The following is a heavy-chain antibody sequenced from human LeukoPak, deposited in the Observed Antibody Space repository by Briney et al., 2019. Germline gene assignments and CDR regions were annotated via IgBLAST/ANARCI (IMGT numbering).Heavy chain of an antibody. Sequence: GASVKVSCKASGYTFTGYYMHWVRQAPGQGLEWMGWINPNSGGTNYAQKFQGRVTMTRDTSISTAYMELSRLRSDDTAVYYCARDLRKWETGYQPDYWGQGTLVTVSS. V-gene: IGHV1-2*02. CDR3: ARDLRKWETGYQPDY. CDR1: GYTFTGYY. CDR2: INPNSGGT. D-gene: IGHD3-9*01. J-gene: IGHJ4*02.